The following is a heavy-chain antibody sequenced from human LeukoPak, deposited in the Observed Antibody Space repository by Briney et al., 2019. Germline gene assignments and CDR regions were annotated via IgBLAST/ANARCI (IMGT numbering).Heavy chain of an antibody. CDR3: AKKYYYDSSGADFDY. V-gene: IGHV3-23*01. Sequence: PGGSLRLSCAASGSTFSSYAMSWVRQAPGKGLEWVSAISGSGGSTYYADSVKGRFTISRDNSKNTLYLQMNSLRAEDTAVYYCAKKYYYDSSGADFDYWGQGTLVTVSS. CDR1: GSTFSSYA. CDR2: ISGSGGST. D-gene: IGHD3-22*01. J-gene: IGHJ4*02.